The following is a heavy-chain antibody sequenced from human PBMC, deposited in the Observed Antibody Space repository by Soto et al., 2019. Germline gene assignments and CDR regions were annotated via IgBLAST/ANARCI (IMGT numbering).Heavy chain of an antibody. CDR1: GGSISSVGSY. CDR2: IFYSGST. J-gene: IGHJ4*02. Sequence: QVLLRESGPVLVKPSETLSLTCSVSGGSISSVGSYMSWIRQHPGKGLEWIGYIFYSGSTYYSPSLRSRVTISLDMSKNQFSLTLPSVTAADTAVYYCAKARSGWRLGYWGPGTLVTVSS. V-gene: IGHV4-31*03. D-gene: IGHD2-21*02. CDR3: AKARSGWRLGY.